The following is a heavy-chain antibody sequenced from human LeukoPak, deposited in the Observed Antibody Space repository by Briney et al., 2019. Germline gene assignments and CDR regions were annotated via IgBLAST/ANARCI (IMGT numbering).Heavy chain of an antibody. CDR1: GFTFSRYA. V-gene: IGHV3-30-3*01. Sequence: GGSLRLSCAASGFTFSRYAMHWVRQAPGKGLEWVAVISYDGSNEYYADSVKGRFTISRDNAKSTLYLQMNSLRAEDTAVYYCAGVTPRSDAFDIWGQGTMVTVSS. CDR3: AGVTPRSDAFDI. J-gene: IGHJ3*02. CDR2: ISYDGSNE.